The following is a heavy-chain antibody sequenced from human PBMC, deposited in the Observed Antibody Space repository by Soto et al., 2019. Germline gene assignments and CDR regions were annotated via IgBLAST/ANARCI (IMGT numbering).Heavy chain of an antibody. D-gene: IGHD3-9*01. CDR1: GGTFSSYA. CDR2: IIPIFGTA. J-gene: IGHJ6*02. CDR3: ARGDYDILTRIQPRSYYYGMDV. Sequence: ASGKVSCKGSGGTFSSYAISWVRQAPGQGLEWMGGIIPIFGTANYAQKFQGRVTITADESTSTAYMELSSLRSEDTAVYYCARGDYDILTRIQPRSYYYGMDVWGQGTTVTVSS. V-gene: IGHV1-69*01.